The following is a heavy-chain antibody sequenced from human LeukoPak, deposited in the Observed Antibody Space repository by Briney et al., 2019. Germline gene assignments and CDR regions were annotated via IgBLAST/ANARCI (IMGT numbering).Heavy chain of an antibody. D-gene: IGHD2-21*02. J-gene: IGHJ4*02. CDR2: LNSDGSST. CDR3: ARSSRGDAINFDY. Sequence: GGSLTLSCAASGFTFRNNYMSWVRQAPGKGLVWVSRLNSDGSSTSYADSVKGRFTISRGNAKNTLYLQMNSLRAEDTAVYYCARSSRGDAINFDYWGQGTLVTVSS. CDR1: GFTFRNNY. V-gene: IGHV3-74*01.